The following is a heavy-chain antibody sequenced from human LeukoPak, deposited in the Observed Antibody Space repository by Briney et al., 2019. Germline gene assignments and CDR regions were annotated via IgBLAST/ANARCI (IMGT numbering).Heavy chain of an antibody. D-gene: IGHD3-9*01. V-gene: IGHV1-8*02. CDR2: MNPNSGNT. J-gene: IGHJ6*03. CDR1: GYTFTGYY. Sequence: ASVKVSCKASGYTFTGYYMHWVRQAPGQGLEWMGWMNPNSGNTGYAQKFQGRVTMTRNTSISTAYMELSSLRSEDTAVYYCARMSRSGLRYFDWLPKYYYYYYYMDVWGKGTTVTISS. CDR3: ARMSRSGLRYFDWLPKYYYYYYYMDV.